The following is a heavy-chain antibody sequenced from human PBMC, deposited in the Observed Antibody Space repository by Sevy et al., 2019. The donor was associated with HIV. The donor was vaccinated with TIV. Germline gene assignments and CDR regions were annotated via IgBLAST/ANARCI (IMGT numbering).Heavy chain of an antibody. J-gene: IGHJ5*02. Sequence: GGSLRLSCAASGFTFSSYSMNWVRQAPGKGLEWVSYISSSSSTIYYADSVKGRFTISRDNAKNSLYLQMNSLRAEDTAVYYCARDLRTSQGGLWSGYADGGWFDPWGQGTLVTVSS. CDR3: ARDLRTSQGGLWSGYADGGWFDP. CDR2: ISSSSSTI. CDR1: GFTFSSYS. V-gene: IGHV3-48*01. D-gene: IGHD3-3*01.